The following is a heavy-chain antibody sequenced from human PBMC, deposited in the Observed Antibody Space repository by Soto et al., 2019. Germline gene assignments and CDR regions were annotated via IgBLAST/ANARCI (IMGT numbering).Heavy chain of an antibody. Sequence: SVKVSCKASGGTFSSYAISWVRQAPGQGLEWMGGIIPIFGTANYAQKFQGRVTITADESTSTAYMELSSLRSEDTAVYYCARGQARPSPYYYYYGMDVWGQGTTVTVSS. J-gene: IGHJ6*02. D-gene: IGHD6-6*01. CDR3: ARGQARPSPYYYYYGMDV. CDR2: IIPIFGTA. V-gene: IGHV1-69*13. CDR1: GGTFSSYA.